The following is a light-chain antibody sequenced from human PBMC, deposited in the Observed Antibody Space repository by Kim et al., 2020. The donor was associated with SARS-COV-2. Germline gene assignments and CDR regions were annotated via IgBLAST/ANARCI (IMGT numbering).Light chain of an antibody. V-gene: IGLV1-47*01. CDR1: SSNIGSNY. CDR2: RNN. Sequence: ELTQPPSASGTPGQRVTISCSGSSSNIGSNYVYWYQQLPGTAPKLLIYRNNQRPSGVPDRFPGSKSGTSASLAIRGLRSEDEADYYCAAWDDSLSGPVFGGGTQLTVL. CDR3: AAWDDSLSGPV. J-gene: IGLJ2*01.